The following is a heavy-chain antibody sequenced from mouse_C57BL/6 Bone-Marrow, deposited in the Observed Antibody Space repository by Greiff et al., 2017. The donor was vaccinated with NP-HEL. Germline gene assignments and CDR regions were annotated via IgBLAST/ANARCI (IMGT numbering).Heavy chain of an antibody. CDR2: INYDGSST. CDR3: ARDPAYYGNPYFDV. Sequence: EVKLVESEGGLVQPGSSMKLSCTASGFTFSDYYMAWVRQVPEKGLEWVANINYDGSSTYYLDSLKSRFIISRDNAKNILYLQMSSLKSEDTATYYCARDPAYYGNPYFDVWGTGTTVTVSS. V-gene: IGHV5-16*01. CDR1: GFTFSDYY. D-gene: IGHD2-10*01. J-gene: IGHJ1*03.